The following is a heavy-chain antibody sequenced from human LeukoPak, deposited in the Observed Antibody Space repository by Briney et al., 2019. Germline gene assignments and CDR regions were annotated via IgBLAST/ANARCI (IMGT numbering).Heavy chain of an antibody. CDR3: ARDATKREYDSSGRPLLLHVNYFDY. CDR1: GYTFTGYY. V-gene: IGHV1-2*02. Sequence: ASVKVSCKASGYTFTGYYMHGVRQAPGQGLEWMGWINPNSGGTNYAQKFQGRVTMTRDTSISTAYMELSRLRSDDTAVYSCARDATKREYDSSGRPLLLHVNYFDYWGQGTLVTVSS. CDR2: INPNSGGT. D-gene: IGHD3-22*01. J-gene: IGHJ4*02.